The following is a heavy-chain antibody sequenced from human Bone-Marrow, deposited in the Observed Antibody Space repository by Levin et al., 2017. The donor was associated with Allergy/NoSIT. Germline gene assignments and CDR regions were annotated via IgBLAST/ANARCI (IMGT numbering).Heavy chain of an antibody. CDR2: IKTKTDGGTT. CDR1: GFTFTTAA. J-gene: IGHJ4*02. CDR3: AKYTGYQDY. D-gene: IGHD3-9*01. V-gene: IGHV3-15*01. Sequence: AGGSLRLSCAASGFTFTTAAMSWVRQAPGKGLEWVGRIKTKTDGGTTEYAAPVKGRFTISRDDSENRLYLQMNGLKTEDTAVYYCAKYTGYQDYWGQGTLVTVSS.